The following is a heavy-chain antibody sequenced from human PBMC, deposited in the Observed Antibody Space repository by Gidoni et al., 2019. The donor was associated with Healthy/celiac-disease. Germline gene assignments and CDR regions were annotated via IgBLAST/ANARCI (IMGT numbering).Heavy chain of an antibody. J-gene: IGHJ6*03. V-gene: IGHV3-23*01. CDR2: ISGSGGST. D-gene: IGHD2-2*01. CDR3: AKGSELLFGDYYYYMDV. CDR1: GFAFGRVA. Sequence: EVQLLESGGGLVRPGGALRLSGAASGFAFGRVALSRVRQAPGKGLEWVSAISGSGGSTYYADSVKGRFTISRDNSKNTLYLQMNSLRAEDTAVYYCAKGSELLFGDYYYYMDVWGKGTTVTVSS.